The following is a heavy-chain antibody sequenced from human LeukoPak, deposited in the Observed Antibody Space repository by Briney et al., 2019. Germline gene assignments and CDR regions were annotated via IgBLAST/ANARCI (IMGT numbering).Heavy chain of an antibody. CDR3: AKDHGSSDWYYFDY. D-gene: IGHD6-13*01. V-gene: IGHV3-30*02. CDR2: IHYDGSNN. J-gene: IGHJ4*02. CDR1: GFTFSSYG. Sequence: GGSLRLSCAASGFTFSSYGMHWVRQAPRKGLEWVAFIHYDGSNNYYADSVKGRFTISRDNSKNTLYLQMNTLRADDTAVYYCAKDHGSSDWYYFDYWGQGTLVTVSS.